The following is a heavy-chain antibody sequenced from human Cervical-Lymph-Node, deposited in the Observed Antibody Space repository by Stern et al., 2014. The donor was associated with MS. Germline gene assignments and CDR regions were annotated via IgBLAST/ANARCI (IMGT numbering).Heavy chain of an antibody. CDR2: ISTRSTTI. J-gene: IGHJ6*02. CDR3: ASRITISHYYYGMDV. V-gene: IGHV3-48*01. CDR1: GFTFSSHS. Sequence: EVQLVESGGGSVQPGGSLRLSCAASGFTFSSHSMNWVRQAPGKGLEWVSYISTRSTTIHYADSVKGRFTISRDNANNSLYLQMNTLRAEDTAVYYCASRITISHYYYGMDVWGQGTTVTVSS. D-gene: IGHD3-10*01.